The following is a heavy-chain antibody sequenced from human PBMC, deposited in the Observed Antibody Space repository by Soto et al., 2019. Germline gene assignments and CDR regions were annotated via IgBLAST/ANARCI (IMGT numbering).Heavy chain of an antibody. CDR3: ARVGKSSSFPRLGANDY. Sequence: GGSLRLSCAASGFTFSSYSMNWVRQAPGKGLEWVSSISISSSYIYYADSVKGRFTISRDNAKNSLYLQMNSLRAEDTAVYYCARVGKSSSFPRLGANDYWGQGTLVTVSS. V-gene: IGHV3-21*01. CDR2: ISISSSYI. D-gene: IGHD6-6*01. J-gene: IGHJ4*02. CDR1: GFTFSSYS.